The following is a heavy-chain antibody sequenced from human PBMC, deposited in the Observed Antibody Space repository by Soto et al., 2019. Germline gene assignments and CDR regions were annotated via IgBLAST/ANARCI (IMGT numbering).Heavy chain of an antibody. Sequence: SETLSLTCTVSGVSISSYYWSWIRQPPGKGLEWIGYIYYSGSTNYNPSLKSRVTISVDRSKNQFSLKLSSVTAADTAVYYCARAEASDYYDSSGTDAFDIWGQGTMVTVSS. CDR3: ARAEASDYYDSSGTDAFDI. V-gene: IGHV4-59*12. CDR1: GVSISSYY. D-gene: IGHD3-22*01. CDR2: IYYSGST. J-gene: IGHJ3*02.